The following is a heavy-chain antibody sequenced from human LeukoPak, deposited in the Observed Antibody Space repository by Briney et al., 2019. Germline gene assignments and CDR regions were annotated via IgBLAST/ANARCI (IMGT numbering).Heavy chain of an antibody. J-gene: IGHJ4*02. CDR2: VSASGDNT. D-gene: IGHD3-16*02. CDR3: AKRYIGTYYFDY. CDR1: GFTFSSNP. V-gene: IGHV3-23*01. Sequence: PGGSLRLSCAASGFTFSSNPMSWVRQAPGKGLEWVAAVSASGDNTYYADSVKGRFTISRDNSKNTLYLQMSSLRAEDTALYYCAKRYIGTYYFDYWGQGILVTVSS.